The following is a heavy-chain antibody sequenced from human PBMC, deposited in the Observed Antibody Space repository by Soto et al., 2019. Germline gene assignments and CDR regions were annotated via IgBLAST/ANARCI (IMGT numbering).Heavy chain of an antibody. J-gene: IGHJ6*02. CDR2: ISYDGSNK. V-gene: IGHV3-30*03. CDR3: AADIVEYYYYYGMDV. CDR1: GFTFSSYV. D-gene: IGHD5-12*01. Sequence: GGSLRLSCAASGFTFSSYVMHWVRQAPGKGLEWVAVISYDGSNKYYADSVKGRFTISRDNSKNTLYLQMNSLRAEDTAVYYCAADIVEYYYYYGMDVWGQGTTVTVSS.